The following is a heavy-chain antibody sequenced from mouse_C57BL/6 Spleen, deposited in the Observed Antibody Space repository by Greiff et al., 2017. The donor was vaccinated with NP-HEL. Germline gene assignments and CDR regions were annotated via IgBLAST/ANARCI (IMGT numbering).Heavy chain of an antibody. V-gene: IGHV1-22*01. CDR1: GYTFTDYN. CDR3: APRSYAMDY. Sequence: EVKLMESGPELVKPGASVKMSCKASGYTFTDYNMHWVKQSHGKSLEWIGYINPNNGGTSYNQKFKGKATLTVNKSSSTAYMELRSLTSEDSAVYYCAPRSYAMDYWGQGTSVTVSS. D-gene: IGHD2-10*02. J-gene: IGHJ4*01. CDR2: INPNNGGT.